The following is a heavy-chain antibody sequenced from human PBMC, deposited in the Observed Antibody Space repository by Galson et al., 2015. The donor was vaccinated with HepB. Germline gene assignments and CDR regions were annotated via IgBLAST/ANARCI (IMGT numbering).Heavy chain of an antibody. CDR2: ISWNSGSI. CDR3: AKDLAVAGTSAFDI. Sequence: SLRLSCAASGFTFDDYAMHWVRQAPGKGLEWVSGISWNSGSIGYADSVKGRFTISRDNAKNSLYLQMNSLRAEDTALYYCAKDLAVAGTSAFDIWGQGTMVTVSS. J-gene: IGHJ3*02. D-gene: IGHD6-19*01. CDR1: GFTFDDYA. V-gene: IGHV3-9*01.